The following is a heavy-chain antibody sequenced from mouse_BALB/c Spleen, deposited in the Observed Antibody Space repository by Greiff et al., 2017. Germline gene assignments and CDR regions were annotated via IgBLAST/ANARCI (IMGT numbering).Heavy chain of an antibody. V-gene: IGHV14-3*02. J-gene: IGHJ3*01. CDR1: GFNIKDTY. CDR3: ARYDYDRFAY. Sequence: EVKLMESGAELVKPGASVKLSCTASGFNIKDTYMHWVKQRPEQGLEWIGRIDPANGNTKYDPKFQGKATITADTSSNTAYLQLSSLTSEDTAVYYCARYDYDRFAYWGQGTLVTVSA. D-gene: IGHD2-4*01. CDR2: IDPANGNT.